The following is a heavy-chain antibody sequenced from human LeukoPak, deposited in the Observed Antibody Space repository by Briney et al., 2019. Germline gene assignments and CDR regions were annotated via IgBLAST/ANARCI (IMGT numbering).Heavy chain of an antibody. CDR1: GGSISSGGYY. CDR3: ARGRCGGGGSCYYYYYYMDV. Sequence: SETLSLTCTVSGGSISSGGYYWRWIRQHPGKGLEWIGYIYYSGSTYYNPSLKSRVTISVDTSKNQFSLKLSSVTAADTAVYYCARGRCGGGGSCYYYYYYMDVWGKGTTVTVSS. CDR2: IYYSGST. J-gene: IGHJ6*03. D-gene: IGHD2-15*01. V-gene: IGHV4-31*03.